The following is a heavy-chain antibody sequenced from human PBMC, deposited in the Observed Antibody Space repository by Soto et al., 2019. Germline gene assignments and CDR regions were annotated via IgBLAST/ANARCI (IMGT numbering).Heavy chain of an antibody. Sequence: QVQLVQSGAEVKKPGSSVKVSCESSGGTFSNDIITWVRQAPGQGLEWMGRIVLLLNIANYAQKFQGRVTITADKSTGTAYMELNSLTSEDTAAYYCVKNSPIGSPFSGYGGFDYWGQGTLVTVSS. CDR3: VKNSPIGSPFSGYGGFDY. V-gene: IGHV1-69*02. CDR2: IVLLLNIA. D-gene: IGHD5-12*01. CDR1: GGTFSNDI. J-gene: IGHJ4*02.